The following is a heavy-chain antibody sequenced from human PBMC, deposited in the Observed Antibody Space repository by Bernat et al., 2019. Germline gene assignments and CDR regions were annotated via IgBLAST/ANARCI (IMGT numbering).Heavy chain of an antibody. CDR2: TYHTGST. V-gene: IGHV4-30-2*01. D-gene: IGHD6-19*01. CDR1: GSIISGGYS. CDR3: VRGGAVAGNDWYLDV. Sequence: GSIISGGYSWGWIRQPPGKGLELIGYTYHTGSTYYNPSLKSRVTISVDGSKNQFSLKLNSVTAAETAVYYCVRGGAVAGNDWYLDVWGCG. J-gene: IGHJ2*01.